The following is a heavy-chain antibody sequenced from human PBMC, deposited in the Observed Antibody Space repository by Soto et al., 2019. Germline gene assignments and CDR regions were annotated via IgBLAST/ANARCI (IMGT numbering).Heavy chain of an antibody. D-gene: IGHD3-10*01. CDR2: IYYSGST. Sequence: SETLSLTCTVSGGSISSYYWSWIRQPPGKGLEWIGYIYYSGSTNYNPSLKSRVTISVDTSKNQFSLKLSSVTAADTAVYYCARDLWFGDLRGAYYYGMDVWGQGTTVTVSS. CDR3: ARDLWFGDLRGAYYYGMDV. J-gene: IGHJ6*02. CDR1: GGSISSYY. V-gene: IGHV4-59*01.